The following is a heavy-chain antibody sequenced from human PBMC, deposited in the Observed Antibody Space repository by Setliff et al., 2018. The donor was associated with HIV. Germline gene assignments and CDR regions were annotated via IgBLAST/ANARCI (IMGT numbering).Heavy chain of an antibody. V-gene: IGHV4-4*08. CDR2: IYTSGIT. J-gene: IGHJ4*02. CDR3: ARGSFIGDYYYFDY. CDR1: AGSISSYY. Sequence: PSETMSLTCTVSAGSISSYYWSWIRQPPGKGLEWIGYIYTSGITDYNPSLKSRVTISGDTSKNQFSLKLSSVTAADTAVYYCARGSFIGDYYYFDYWGQGTLVTVSS. D-gene: IGHD3-10*01.